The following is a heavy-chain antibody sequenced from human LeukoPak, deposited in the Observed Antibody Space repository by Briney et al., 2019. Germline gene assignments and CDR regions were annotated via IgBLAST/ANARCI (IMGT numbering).Heavy chain of an antibody. V-gene: IGHV4-39*07. CDR3: ARARTYYYDSSGYYPRRYYFDY. CDR1: GGSISSSSYY. J-gene: IGHJ4*02. Sequence: PSETLSLTCTVSGGSISSSSYYWGWIRQPPGKGLEWIGSIYYSGSTYYNPSLKSRVTISVDTSKNQFSLKLSSVTAADTAAYYCARARTYYYDSSGYYPRRYYFDYWGQGTLVTVSS. CDR2: IYYSGST. D-gene: IGHD3-22*01.